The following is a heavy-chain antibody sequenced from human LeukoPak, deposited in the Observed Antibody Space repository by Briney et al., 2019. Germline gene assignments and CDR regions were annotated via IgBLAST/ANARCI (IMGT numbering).Heavy chain of an antibody. D-gene: IGHD3-10*01. CDR2: IWYDGSNK. CDR3: ARTLNYYGSGLPHY. V-gene: IGHV3-33*01. J-gene: IGHJ4*02. CDR1: GFTFSSYG. Sequence: PGGSLRLSCAASGFTFSSYGMHWVRQAPGKGLEWVAVIWYDGSNKYYADSVKGRFTISRDNSKNTLYLQMNSLRAEDTAVYYCARTLNYYGSGLPHYWGQGTLVTVSS.